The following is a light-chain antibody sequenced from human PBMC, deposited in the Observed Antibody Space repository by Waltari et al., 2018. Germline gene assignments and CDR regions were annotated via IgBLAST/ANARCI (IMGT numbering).Light chain of an antibody. CDR3: QQYYNYWT. V-gene: IGKV1-5*03. Sequence: ITCRASQSIKAWLGLYQQKPGKAPKLLIYKASNLESGVPSRFSGSGSGTEFTLTISSLQPGDFATYYCQQYYNYWTFGQGTKVEIK. J-gene: IGKJ1*01. CDR1: QSIKAW. CDR2: KAS.